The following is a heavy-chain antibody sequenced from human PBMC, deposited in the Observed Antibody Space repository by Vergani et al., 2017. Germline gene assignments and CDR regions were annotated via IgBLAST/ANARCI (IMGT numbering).Heavy chain of an antibody. CDR2: ISWNSGSI. Sequence: EVQLVESGGGVVRPGGSLRLSCAASGFTFDDYAMHWVRQAPGKGLEWVSGISWNSGSIGYADSVKGRFTISRDNAKNSLYLQMNSLRAEDTALYYCAKDMNTKSTTGADFQHWGQGTLVTVSS. J-gene: IGHJ1*01. CDR3: AKDMNTKSTTGADFQH. D-gene: IGHD5/OR15-5a*01. V-gene: IGHV3-9*01. CDR1: GFTFDDYA.